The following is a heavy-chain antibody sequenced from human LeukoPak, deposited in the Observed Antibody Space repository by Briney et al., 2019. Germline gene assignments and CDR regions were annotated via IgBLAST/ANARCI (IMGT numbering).Heavy chain of an antibody. J-gene: IGHJ4*02. Sequence: PGGSLRLSCAASGFTFSNAWMSWVRQAPGKGLEWVANIKQDGSEKYYVDSVKGRFTISRDNAKNSLYLQMNSLRAEDTAVYYCARESVLWFGAADYWGQGTLVTVSS. CDR3: ARESVLWFGAADY. D-gene: IGHD3-10*01. CDR2: IKQDGSEK. CDR1: GFTFSNAW. V-gene: IGHV3-7*03.